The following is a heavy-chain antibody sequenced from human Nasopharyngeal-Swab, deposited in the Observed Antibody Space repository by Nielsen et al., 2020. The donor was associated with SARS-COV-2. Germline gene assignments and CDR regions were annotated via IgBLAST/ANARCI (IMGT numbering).Heavy chain of an antibody. D-gene: IGHD6-6*01. CDR3: ARDHYSSSSGPSNFDY. V-gene: IGHV3-23*01. Sequence: GGSLRLSCGASGFTFSSYTMSWVRQAPGRGLEWVSAITGSGDATNYADSVRGRFTISRDNSKSTLYLQMNSLRVEDTAVYYCARDHYSSSSGPSNFDYWGQGTLVTVSS. J-gene: IGHJ4*02. CDR2: ITGSGDAT. CDR1: GFTFSSYT.